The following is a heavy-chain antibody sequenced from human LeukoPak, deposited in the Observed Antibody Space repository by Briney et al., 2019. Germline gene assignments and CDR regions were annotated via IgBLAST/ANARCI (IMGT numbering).Heavy chain of an antibody. CDR3: ARELSSGWSPWVLNYYYYGMDV. CDR2: MNPNSGNT. Sequence: GASVKVSCKASGGTFSSYAISWVRQAPGQGLEWMGWMNPNSGNTGYAQKFQGRVTMTRNTSISTAYMELSSLRSEDTAVYYCARELSSGWSPWVLNYYYYGMDVWGQGTTVTVSS. D-gene: IGHD6-19*01. CDR1: GGTFSSYA. J-gene: IGHJ6*02. V-gene: IGHV1-8*02.